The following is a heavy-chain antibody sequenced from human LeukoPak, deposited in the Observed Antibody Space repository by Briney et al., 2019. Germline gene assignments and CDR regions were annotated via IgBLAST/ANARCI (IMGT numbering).Heavy chain of an antibody. CDR1: GFTFSSYA. CDR2: ISGSGGST. V-gene: IGHV3-23*01. Sequence: PGGSLRLSCAASGFTFSSYAMSWVRQAPGKGLEWVSAISGSGGSTYYADSVKGRFTTSRDNSKNTLYLQMNSLRAEDTAVYYCAKDPIRSSGYYYDAFDIWGQGTMVTVSS. CDR3: AKDPIRSSGYYYDAFDI. D-gene: IGHD3-22*01. J-gene: IGHJ3*02.